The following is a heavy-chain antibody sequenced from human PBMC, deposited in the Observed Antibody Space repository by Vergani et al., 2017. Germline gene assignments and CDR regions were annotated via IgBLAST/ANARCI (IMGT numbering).Heavy chain of an antibody. Sequence: QVQLQQWGAGLLKPSETLSLTCAVYGGSFSGYYWSWIRQPPGKGLEWIGEINHSGSTNYNPSLKSRVTISVDTSKNQFSLKLSSVTAADTAVYYCARTEVVVAAIDYWGQGTLVTVSS. J-gene: IGHJ4*02. D-gene: IGHD2-15*01. CDR1: GGSFSGYY. CDR2: INHSGST. CDR3: ARTEVVVAAIDY. V-gene: IGHV4-34*01.